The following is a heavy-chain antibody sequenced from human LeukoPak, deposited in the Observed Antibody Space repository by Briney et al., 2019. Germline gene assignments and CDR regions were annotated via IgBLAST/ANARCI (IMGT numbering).Heavy chain of an antibody. J-gene: IGHJ6*03. Sequence: PSETLSLTCTVSGSSISSGYLWGWIRQPPGKGLEWIASIFHSGSTYYTPSLKSRVTISVDTSKNQFSLKLSSVTAADTAVYYCARHVRLYYYDSSGYTGRIWYYYMDVWGKGTTVTISS. CDR2: IFHSGST. CDR3: ARHVRLYYYDSSGYTGRIWYYYMDV. V-gene: IGHV4-38-2*02. CDR1: GSSISSGYL. D-gene: IGHD3-22*01.